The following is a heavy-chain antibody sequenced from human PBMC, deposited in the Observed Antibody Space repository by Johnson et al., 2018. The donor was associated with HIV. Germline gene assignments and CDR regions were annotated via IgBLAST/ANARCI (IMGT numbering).Heavy chain of an antibody. CDR1: GFTFDHYA. J-gene: IGHJ3*02. V-gene: IGHV3-9*01. D-gene: IGHD1-26*01. Sequence: VQLVESGGGLVQPGRSLRLSCAASGFTFDHYAMHWVRQGPGKGLEWVAGIGWDGFTIGYVDSVKGRFTISRDDAKNSLYLKMNSLRAEATALYYCARDYREANAFDIWGQGTMGTVSS. CDR2: IGWDGFTI. CDR3: ARDYREANAFDI.